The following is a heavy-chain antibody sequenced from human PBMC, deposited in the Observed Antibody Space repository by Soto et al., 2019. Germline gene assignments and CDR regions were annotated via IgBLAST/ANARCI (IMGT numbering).Heavy chain of an antibody. CDR3: ASGNSFYDILTGYNDY. CDR1: GYSFTSYW. CDR2: IYPGDSDT. D-gene: IGHD3-9*01. V-gene: IGHV5-51*03. Sequence: EVQLVQSGAEVKKPGESLKISCKGSGYSFTSYWIGWVRQMPGKGPEWMGIIYPGDSDTRYSPSFQGQVTISADKSISTAYLQWSSLKASDTAMYYCASGNSFYDILTGYNDYWGQGTLVTVSS. J-gene: IGHJ4*02.